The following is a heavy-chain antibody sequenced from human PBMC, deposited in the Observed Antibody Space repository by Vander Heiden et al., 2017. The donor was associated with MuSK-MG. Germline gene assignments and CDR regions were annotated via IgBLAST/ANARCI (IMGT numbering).Heavy chain of an antibody. Sequence: EVQLLESGGGLVQPGGSLRLSRAASGFTFSSYARSWVRQAPGKGLEWVSAISGSGGSTYYADSVKGRFTISRDNSKNTLYLQMNSLRAEDTAVYYCAGWQQLVLVDYWGQGTLVTVSS. D-gene: IGHD6-13*01. CDR2: ISGSGGST. V-gene: IGHV3-23*01. J-gene: IGHJ4*02. CDR3: AGWQQLVLVDY. CDR1: GFTFSSYA.